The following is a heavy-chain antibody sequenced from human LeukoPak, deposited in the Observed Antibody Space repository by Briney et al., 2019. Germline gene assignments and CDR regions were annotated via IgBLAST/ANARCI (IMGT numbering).Heavy chain of an antibody. CDR3: ARDGFSGSHKSGGRIRGFDY. CDR1: GFIFSSYS. J-gene: IGHJ4*02. V-gene: IGHV3-21*01. Sequence: GGSLRLSCAASGFIFSSYSMNWVRQAPGKGLEWVSFIDSTSTYIYYPDSLKGRFTISRDNAKNSLYLQMNNLRAEDTAVYYCARDGFSGSHKSGGRIRGFDYWGQGILVTVSS. CDR2: IDSTSTYI. D-gene: IGHD1-26*01.